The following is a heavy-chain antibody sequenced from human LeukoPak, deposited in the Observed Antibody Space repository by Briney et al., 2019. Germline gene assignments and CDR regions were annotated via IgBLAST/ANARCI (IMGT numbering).Heavy chain of an antibody. D-gene: IGHD1-26*01. J-gene: IGHJ4*02. CDR1: GGSFSGYY. CDR3: ARASGSSLFDY. V-gene: IGHV4-34*01. Sequence: SETLSLTCAVYGGSFSGYYWSWIRQPPGKGLEWIGEINHSGSTNYNPSLKSRVTISVDTSKNQSSLKLSSVTAADTAVYYCARASGSSLFDYWGQGTLVTVSS. CDR2: INHSGST.